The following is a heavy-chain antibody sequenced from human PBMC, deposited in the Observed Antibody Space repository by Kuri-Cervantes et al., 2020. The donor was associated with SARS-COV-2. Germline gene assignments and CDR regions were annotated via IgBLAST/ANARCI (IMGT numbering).Heavy chain of an antibody. V-gene: IGHV1-18*01. CDR1: VATFSSYA. CDR2: ISAYNGNT. Sequence: ASVKVSCKSSVATFSSYAFSWVRQAPGQGLEWMGWISAYNGNTNYAQKLQGRVTMTTDTSTSTAYMELRSLRSDDTAVYYCARGTTGAFDIWGQGTMVTVSS. CDR3: ARGTTGAFDI. J-gene: IGHJ3*02. D-gene: IGHD1-14*01.